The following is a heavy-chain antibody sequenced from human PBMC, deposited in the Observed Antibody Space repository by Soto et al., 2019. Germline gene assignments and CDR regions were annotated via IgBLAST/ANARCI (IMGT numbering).Heavy chain of an antibody. V-gene: IGHV3-53*01. J-gene: IGHJ6*02. CDR2: IYRGGST. Sequence: GGSLRLSCAASGFTVSSKYMSWVRQAPGKGLEWVSVIYRGGSTFYADSVKGRFTISRDNSKNTLYLQMNSLRPEDTAVYYCAKGDITLDVWGQGTTVTVSS. CDR3: AKGDITLDV. CDR1: GFTVSSKY. D-gene: IGHD3-16*01.